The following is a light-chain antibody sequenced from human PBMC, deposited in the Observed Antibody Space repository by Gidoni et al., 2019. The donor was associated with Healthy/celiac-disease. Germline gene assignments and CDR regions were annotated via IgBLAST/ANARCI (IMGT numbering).Light chain of an antibody. V-gene: IGKV1-39*01. CDR3: QQSYSTPWT. CDR1: QRISSY. J-gene: IGKJ1*01. CDR2: AAS. Sequence: DIQMTQAPSALSASVGDRVTITCRASQRISSYLNWYQQEPGKAPKLLIYAASSLQSGVPSRFSGSGSGTDFTLTISSLQPEDFATYYCQQSYSTPWTFGQGTKVEIK.